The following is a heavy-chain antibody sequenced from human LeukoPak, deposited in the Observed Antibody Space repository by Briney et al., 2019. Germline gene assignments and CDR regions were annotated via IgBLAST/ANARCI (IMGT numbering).Heavy chain of an antibody. CDR2: IWYDGSNK. Sequence: GGSLRLTCAASGFSFGGYGMHWVRQAPGKGLEWVAVIWYDGSNKYYADSVKGRFTISRDNSKNTLYLQMNSLRAEDTAVYYCARDHSSGWYSDYSDYWGQGTLVTVSS. CDR1: GFSFGGYG. CDR3: ARDHSSGWYSDYSDY. V-gene: IGHV3-33*01. D-gene: IGHD6-19*01. J-gene: IGHJ4*02.